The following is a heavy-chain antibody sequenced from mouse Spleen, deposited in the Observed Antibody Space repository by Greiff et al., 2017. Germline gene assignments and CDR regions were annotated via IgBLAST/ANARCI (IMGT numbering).Heavy chain of an antibody. Sequence: EVKLVESGPELVKPGASVKISCKASGYSFTGYYMNWVKQSPEKSLEWIGEINPSTGGTTYNQKFKAKATLTVDKSSSTAYMQLKSLTSEDSAVYYCARKKNYFDYWGQGTTLTVSS. J-gene: IGHJ2*01. V-gene: IGHV1-42*01. CDR1: GYSFTGYY. CDR2: INPSTGGT. CDR3: ARKKNYFDY.